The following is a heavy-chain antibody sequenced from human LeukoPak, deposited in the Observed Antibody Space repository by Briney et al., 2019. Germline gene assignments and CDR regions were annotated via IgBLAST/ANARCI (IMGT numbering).Heavy chain of an antibody. D-gene: IGHD3-3*01. J-gene: IGHJ6*03. CDR1: GYTLTELS. CDR3: ARYDFWSGYPMDV. CDR2: FDPEDGET. V-gene: IGHV1-24*01. Sequence: GASVKVSCKVSGYTLTELSMHWVRQAPGKGLEWMGGFDPEDGETIYAQKFQGRVTMTEDTSTDTAYMELRSLRSDDTAVYYCARYDFWSGYPMDVWGKGTTVTVSS.